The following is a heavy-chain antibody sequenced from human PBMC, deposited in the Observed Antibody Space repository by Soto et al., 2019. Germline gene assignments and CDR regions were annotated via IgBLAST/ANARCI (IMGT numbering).Heavy chain of an antibody. Sequence: GGSLRLSCAASGFTFDDYTMHWVRQAPGKGLERVSLISWDGGSTYYADSVKGRFTISRDNSKNSLYLQMNSLRTEDTALYYCAKDLGLSLNPGVKQVYYYYGMDVWGQGTTVTVSS. CDR3: AKDLGLSLNPGVKQVYYYYGMDV. V-gene: IGHV3-43*01. CDR2: ISWDGGST. CDR1: GFTFDDYT. J-gene: IGHJ6*02.